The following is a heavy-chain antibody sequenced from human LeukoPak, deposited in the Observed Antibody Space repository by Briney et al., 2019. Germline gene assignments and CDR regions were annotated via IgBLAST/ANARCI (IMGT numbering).Heavy chain of an antibody. J-gene: IGHJ3*02. CDR2: IYYSGST. CDR1: GGSISSGDYY. CDR3: TRLINNDSSGDADTFDM. V-gene: IGHV4-61*10. D-gene: IGHD6-25*01. Sequence: SETLSLTCTVSGGSISSGDYYWSWVQQPAGKGLEWIGYIYYSGSTRYNPSLQSRVTISVDTSKNQFSLKLTSVAATDTAVYYCTRLINNDSSGDADTFDMWGQGTVVTVFS.